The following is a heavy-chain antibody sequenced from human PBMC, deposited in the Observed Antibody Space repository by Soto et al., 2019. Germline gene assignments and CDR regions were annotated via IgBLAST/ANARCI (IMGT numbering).Heavy chain of an antibody. D-gene: IGHD6-13*01. J-gene: IGHJ4*02. CDR1: GFTFSSYA. CDR3: AQATGYSSSWFEFDY. V-gene: IGHV3-23*01. CDR2: ISGSGGST. Sequence: EVQLLESGGGLVQPGGSLRLSCAASGFTFSSYAMSWVRQAPGKGLEWVSAISGSGGSTYYADSVKGRFTISRDNSKHTLYLQMKSLRAEDTAVYYCAQATGYSSSWFEFDYWGQGTLVTVSS.